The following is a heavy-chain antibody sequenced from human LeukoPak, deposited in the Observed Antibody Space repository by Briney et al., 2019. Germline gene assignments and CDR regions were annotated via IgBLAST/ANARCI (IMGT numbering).Heavy chain of an antibody. V-gene: IGHV4-39*01. Sequence: PSETLSLTCCVSGGSITTSSYYWVWIRQPPGKGLEWIGTINHSGSTYYNPSLKSRLTISADTSRNQLSLELSSMTAADTAMYYCARHSYGSGSYYTDYWGQGTLVTVSS. CDR3: ARHSYGSGSYYTDY. CDR2: INHSGST. D-gene: IGHD3-10*01. J-gene: IGHJ4*02. CDR1: GGSITTSSYY.